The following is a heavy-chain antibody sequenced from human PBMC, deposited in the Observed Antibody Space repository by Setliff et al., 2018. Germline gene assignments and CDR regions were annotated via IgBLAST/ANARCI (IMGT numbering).Heavy chain of an antibody. J-gene: IGHJ6*03. Sequence: SETLSLTCIVSGESIDSVATGNHYWNWIRQPVGKGLEWIGHIFLTGSTDYDPSFRSRATISLDTSKNQFSLKLSSVTAADTAVYYCVRMSGFLYMDVWGKGTTVTVSS. CDR2: IFLTGST. CDR1: GESIDSVATGNHY. V-gene: IGHV4-61*09. CDR3: VRMSGFLYMDV. D-gene: IGHD3-3*01.